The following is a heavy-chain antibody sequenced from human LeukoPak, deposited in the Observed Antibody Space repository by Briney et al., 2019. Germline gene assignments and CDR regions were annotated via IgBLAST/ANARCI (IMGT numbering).Heavy chain of an antibody. CDR1: GFTFSSYG. CDR3: ARARYCSSTSCYLFDY. V-gene: IGHV3-33*01. D-gene: IGHD2-2*01. Sequence: GRSLRLSCAASGFTFSSYGMHWVRQAPGKGLEWVAVIWYDGSNKYYADSVKGRFTISRDNSKNTLYLQMNSLRAEDTAVYYCARARYCSSTSCYLFDYWGQGTLVTVSS. CDR2: IWYDGSNK. J-gene: IGHJ4*02.